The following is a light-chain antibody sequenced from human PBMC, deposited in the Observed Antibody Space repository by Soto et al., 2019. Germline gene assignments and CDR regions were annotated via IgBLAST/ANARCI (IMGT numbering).Light chain of an antibody. CDR1: QSVSVN. CDR3: QQYGSSPRT. V-gene: IGKV3D-15*01. CDR2: SAS. J-gene: IGKJ1*01. Sequence: EIVMTQSPATLSVSPGERVTLSCRASQSVSVNLGWYQQKPGQAPRPLIYSASDRAPGIPARFSGSGSGTDFTLTISSLEPEDFAVYYCQQYGSSPRTFGQGTKVDIK.